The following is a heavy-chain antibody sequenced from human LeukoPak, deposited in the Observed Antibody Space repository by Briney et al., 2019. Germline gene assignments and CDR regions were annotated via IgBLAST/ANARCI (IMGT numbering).Heavy chain of an antibody. V-gene: IGHV4-4*07. Sequence: PSETLSLTCTVSGGSISSYYWSWIRQPAGKGLEWIGRIYTSGSTNYNPSLKSRVTMSVDTSKNQSSLKLTSVTAADTAVYYCAARLTAAGSFDPWGQGTLVTVSS. CDR1: GGSISSYY. CDR2: IYTSGST. CDR3: AARLTAAGSFDP. D-gene: IGHD6-13*01. J-gene: IGHJ5*02.